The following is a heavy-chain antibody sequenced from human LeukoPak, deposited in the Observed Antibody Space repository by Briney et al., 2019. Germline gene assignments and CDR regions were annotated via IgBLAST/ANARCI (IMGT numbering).Heavy chain of an antibody. V-gene: IGHV3-11*01. CDR3: ARVVIGGRSWYGGGYYFDY. CDR1: EFTFSDYY. CDR2: ISGTGNTI. J-gene: IGHJ4*02. D-gene: IGHD6-13*01. Sequence: GGSLRLSCAASEFTFSDYYMSWIRQAPGKGLEWVSYISGTGNTIYYTDSVKGRFTISRDNAKNSLYLQMNSLRAEDTAVYYCARVVIGGRSWYGGGYYFDYWGQGTLVTVSS.